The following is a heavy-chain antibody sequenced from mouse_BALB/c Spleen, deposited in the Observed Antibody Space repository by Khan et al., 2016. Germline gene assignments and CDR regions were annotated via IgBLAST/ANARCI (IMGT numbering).Heavy chain of an antibody. Sequence: VQLQESGAELVKPGASVKLSCKASGYTFTEYIIRWVKQRSGQGLEWIGGFYPGSGSIKYNEKFKDKATLTADKSSSTVYMELSLLTSEGAAVYFGARQEGRTIITSVYFDYWGQGTTLTVSS. CDR3: ARQEGRTIITSVYFDY. J-gene: IGHJ2*01. V-gene: IGHV1-62-2*01. CDR1: GYTFTEYI. D-gene: IGHD2-12*01. CDR2: FYPGSGSI.